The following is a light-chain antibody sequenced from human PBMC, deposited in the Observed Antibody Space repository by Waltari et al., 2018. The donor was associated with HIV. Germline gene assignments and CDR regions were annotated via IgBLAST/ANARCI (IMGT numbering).Light chain of an antibody. CDR3: AAWDDSLSGRV. V-gene: IGLV1-47*01. Sequence: QSVLTQPPSASGTPGQRVTVSCSGSSSNIGSNYVYWYQQLPGTAPKLLISRNNQRPSGVPDRFSGSKSGTSASLAISGLRSEDEADYYCAAWDDSLSGRVFGGGTKLTVL. CDR1: SSNIGSNY. J-gene: IGLJ3*02. CDR2: RNN.